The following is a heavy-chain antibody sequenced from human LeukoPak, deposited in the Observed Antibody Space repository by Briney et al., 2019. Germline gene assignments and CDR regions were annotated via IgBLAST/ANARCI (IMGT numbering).Heavy chain of an antibody. V-gene: IGHV4-59*08. J-gene: IGHJ6*03. Sequence: PSETLSLTCTVSGGSISSYYWSWIRQPPGKGLEWIGYIYYSGSTNYNPSLKSRATISVDTSKNQFSLKLSSVTAADTAVYYCARHGATDYYMDVWGKGTTVTISS. CDR3: ARHGATDYYMDV. CDR1: GGSISSYY. D-gene: IGHD3-16*01. CDR2: IYYSGST.